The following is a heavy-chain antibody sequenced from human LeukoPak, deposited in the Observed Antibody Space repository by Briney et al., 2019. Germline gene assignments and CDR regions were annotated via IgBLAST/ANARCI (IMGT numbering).Heavy chain of an antibody. J-gene: IGHJ4*02. V-gene: IGHV3-66*01. CDR1: RFTVSSKY. CDR3: ARSMVRGVIPPLYD. Sequence: GGSLRLSCAASRFTVSSKYMSWVRQAPGKGLEWVSIIYSDGSTYYADSVKGRFTISRDNSKKTLYLQMNSLRAEDTAVYYCARSMVRGVIPPLYDWGQGTLVTVSS. CDR2: IYSDGST. D-gene: IGHD3-10*01.